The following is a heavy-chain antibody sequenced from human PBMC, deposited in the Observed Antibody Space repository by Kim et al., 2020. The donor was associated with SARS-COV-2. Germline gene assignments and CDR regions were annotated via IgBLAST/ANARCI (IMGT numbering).Heavy chain of an antibody. CDR2: IYYSGST. V-gene: IGHV4-59*01. CDR3: ARDSAGGYGDLELDI. CDR1: GGSISSYY. D-gene: IGHD4-17*01. J-gene: IGHJ3*02. Sequence: SETLSLTCTVSGGSISSYYWSWIRQPPGKGLEWIGYIYYSGSTNYNPSLKSRVTISVDTSKNQFSLKLSSVTAADTAVYYCARDSAGGYGDLELDIWGQGTMVTVSS.